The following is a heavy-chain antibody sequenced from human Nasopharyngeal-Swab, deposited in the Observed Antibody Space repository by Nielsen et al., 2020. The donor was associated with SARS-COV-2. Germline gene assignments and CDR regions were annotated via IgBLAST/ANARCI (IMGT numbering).Heavy chain of an antibody. CDR1: GYSFISYA. D-gene: IGHD1-7*01. Sequence: ASVKVSCKASGYSFISYAIHWVRQAPGQRLEWTGWINGGNGYTMYSQKFQGRVTITRDTSASTAYMDLSSLRSEDTAVYFCARDVSGNYRLDSWGQGTLVTVSS. CDR2: INGGNGYT. J-gene: IGHJ4*02. CDR3: ARDVSGNYRLDS. V-gene: IGHV1-3*01.